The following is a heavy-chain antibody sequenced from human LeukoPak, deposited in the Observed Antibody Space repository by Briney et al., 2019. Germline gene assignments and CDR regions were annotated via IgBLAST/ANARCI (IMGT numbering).Heavy chain of an antibody. CDR1: GFTFSSYA. V-gene: IGHV3-23*01. CDR2: ISGSGGST. D-gene: IGHD3-3*01. J-gene: IGHJ6*03. Sequence: GGSLRLSCAASGFTFSSYAMSWVRQAPGKGLEWVSAISGSGGSTYYADSVKGRFTISRDNSKNTLYLQMNSLRAEDTAVYYCAKSLGTYDFWSGPKDYYMDVWGKGTTVTVSS. CDR3: AKSLGTYDFWSGPKDYYMDV.